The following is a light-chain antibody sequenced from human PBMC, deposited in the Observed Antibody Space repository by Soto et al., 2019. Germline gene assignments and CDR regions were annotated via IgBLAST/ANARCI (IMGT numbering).Light chain of an antibody. J-gene: IGKJ1*01. CDR1: QSVSSSY. CDR2: GSS. CDR3: QQYGRSSGT. V-gene: IGKV3-20*01. Sequence: EIVLTQSPGTLSLSPGERATLSCRASQSVSSSYLAWYQQKPGQAPRLLIYGSSSRATGIPDRFGGSGSGTDFTLTISRREPEDFAVYYCQQYGRSSGTFGQGTKVEIK.